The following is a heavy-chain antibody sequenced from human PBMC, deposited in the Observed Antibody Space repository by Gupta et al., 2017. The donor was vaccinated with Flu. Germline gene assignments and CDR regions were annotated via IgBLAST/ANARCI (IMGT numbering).Heavy chain of an antibody. J-gene: IGHJ4*02. D-gene: IGHD4-4*01. CDR2: IHAGNGHT. CDR3: AMHVPMPTGSGNS. V-gene: IGHV1-3*01. CDR1: GYTFTSYS. Sequence: QVQLVQSGAEVKKPGASVKVSCKASGYTFTSYSMNWVRQAPGQRLEWMGLIHAGNGHTKYSQHFLGRVTITRDTFASTAYMERSSLRSEDTAVYYCAMHVPMPTGSGNSWGQGTLVTVSS.